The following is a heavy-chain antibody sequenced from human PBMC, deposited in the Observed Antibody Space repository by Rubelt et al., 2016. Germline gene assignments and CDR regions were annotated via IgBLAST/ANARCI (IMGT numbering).Heavy chain of an antibody. CDR3: ARGASPWYYGTNDYYHY. CDR1: GGSFSGYS. CDR2: VNHAAVT. J-gene: IGHJ4*02. Sequence: QVQLQQWGEGLLKPSETLSLTCVVSGGSFSGYSWSWVRQPPEKGLEWIGDVNHAAVTVYSPSLKSRVTISLDTSKNHWSRRLDSVTAADTAVYYCARGASPWYYGTNDYYHYWGPGSQVVVSS. V-gene: IGHV4-34*02. D-gene: IGHD3-10*01.